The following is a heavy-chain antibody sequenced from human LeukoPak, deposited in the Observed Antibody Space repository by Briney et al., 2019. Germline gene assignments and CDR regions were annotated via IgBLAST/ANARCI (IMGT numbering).Heavy chain of an antibody. D-gene: IGHD6-19*01. V-gene: IGHV3-48*04. CDR1: GFTFSSYS. Sequence: GGSLRLSCAASGFTFSSYSMNWVRQAPGKGLEWVSYISSSSTTIYYADSVKGRFTISRDNGKNSLYLQMNSLRAEDTAVYYCARTPYSSGWYRPGGYDYWGQGTLVTVSS. CDR2: ISSSSTTI. CDR3: ARTPYSSGWYRPGGYDY. J-gene: IGHJ4*02.